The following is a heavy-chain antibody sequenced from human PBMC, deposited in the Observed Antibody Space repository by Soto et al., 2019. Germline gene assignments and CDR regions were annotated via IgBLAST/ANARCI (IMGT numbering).Heavy chain of an antibody. CDR1: GFTLNSYA. D-gene: IGHD6-19*01. CDR3: TRQNLEHSSGWYP. J-gene: IGHJ5*02. V-gene: IGHV3-48*02. CDR2: ISRSGESI. Sequence: EVQLVESGGGLVQPGGSLRLSCASSGFTLNSYAMNWVRQAPGKGLEWVSYISRSGESIYYADSVKGRFIISRDNAKNSLYLQMNSLRDDDTAVYYCTRQNLEHSSGWYPWGQGTLVTVSS.